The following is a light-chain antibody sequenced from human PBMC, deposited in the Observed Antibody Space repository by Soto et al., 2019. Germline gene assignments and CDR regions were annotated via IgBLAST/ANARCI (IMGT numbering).Light chain of an antibody. Sequence: DIQMTQSPSSLSASVGDRVTITCRASQSISSYLNWYQQKPGKAPKLLIYGASSLQSGVPSRFSGSGSGTDLTLTISTLQPEDFATYYCQQSYSSPPITFGQATRLEFK. CDR3: QQSYSSPPIT. CDR2: GAS. CDR1: QSISSY. J-gene: IGKJ5*01. V-gene: IGKV1-39*01.